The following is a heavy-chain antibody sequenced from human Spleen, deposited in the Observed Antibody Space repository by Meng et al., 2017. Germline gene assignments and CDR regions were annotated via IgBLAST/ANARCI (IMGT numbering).Heavy chain of an antibody. CDR3: TKNDFYCLGY. CDR1: GGSISSSNW. Sequence: QGRLRLSGPGRVKPAGTLSLTCAVSGGSISSSNWWSWVRQPPGKGLEWIGEIYHSGSTNYNPSLKSRVTISLDQSKNQFSLKLSSVTAADTAVYYCTKNDFYCLGYWGQGTLVTVSS. CDR2: IYHSGST. J-gene: IGHJ4*02. D-gene: IGHD2-21*01. V-gene: IGHV4-4*02.